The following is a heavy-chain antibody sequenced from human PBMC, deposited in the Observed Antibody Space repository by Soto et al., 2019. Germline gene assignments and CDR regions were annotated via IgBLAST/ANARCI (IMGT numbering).Heavy chain of an antibody. J-gene: IGHJ1*01. CDR2: ISYDGSNH. D-gene: IGHD6-19*01. CDR3: AKSGYSGGHTLYLQP. Sequence: QVQVVESGGGVVQPGRSLRLSCAASGFTFSSYGMHWVRQAPGKGLEWVAVISYDGSNHYYADSVKGRFTISRDNSKDTMYLQMNSLRAEDTAVYYCAKSGYSGGHTLYLQPWGQGTLVTVSS. V-gene: IGHV3-30*18. CDR1: GFTFSSYG.